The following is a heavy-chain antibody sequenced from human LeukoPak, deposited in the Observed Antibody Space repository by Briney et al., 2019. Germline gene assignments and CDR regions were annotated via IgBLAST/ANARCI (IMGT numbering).Heavy chain of an antibody. J-gene: IGHJ4*02. D-gene: IGHD3-10*01. V-gene: IGHV4-34*01. Sequence: SETLSLTCGVYGGSFSGYYWSWIRQPPEKGLEWIGEINHSGSTNYNPSLKSRVTISVDTSKNQFSLKLSSVTAADTAVYYCTRAKRIIMVRGVITRYFDYWGQGTLVTVSS. CDR3: TRAKRIIMVRGVITRYFDY. CDR2: INHSGST. CDR1: GGSFSGYY.